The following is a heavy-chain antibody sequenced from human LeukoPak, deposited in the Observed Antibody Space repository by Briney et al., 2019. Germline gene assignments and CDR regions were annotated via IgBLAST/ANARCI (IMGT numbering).Heavy chain of an antibody. CDR3: AKDLKMENTPYYFDY. J-gene: IGHJ4*02. V-gene: IGHV3-23*01. D-gene: IGHD5-24*01. Sequence: PGGSLRLSCAASGFTFSSYAMSWVRQAPGKGLEWVSAISGSGGSTYYADSVKGRFTISRDNSKNTLYLQMNSLRAEDTAVYYCAKDLKMENTPYYFDYWGQGTLVTVSS. CDR2: ISGSGGST. CDR1: GFTFSSYA.